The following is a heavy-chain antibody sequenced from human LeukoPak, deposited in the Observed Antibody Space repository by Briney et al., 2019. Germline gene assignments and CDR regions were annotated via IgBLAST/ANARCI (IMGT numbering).Heavy chain of an antibody. D-gene: IGHD6-19*01. CDR1: GYTFTNYD. CDR2: ISVYNGNT. J-gene: IGHJ4*02. CDR3: ARFYYSSGWYNDH. V-gene: IGHV1-18*01. Sequence: ASVKVSCKASGYTFTNYDISWVRQAPGQGLEWMGWISVYNGNTNYAQKLQGRVTTTTDTSTSTAYMELRSLRSDDTAFYYCARFYYSSGWYNDHWGQGTLVTVSS.